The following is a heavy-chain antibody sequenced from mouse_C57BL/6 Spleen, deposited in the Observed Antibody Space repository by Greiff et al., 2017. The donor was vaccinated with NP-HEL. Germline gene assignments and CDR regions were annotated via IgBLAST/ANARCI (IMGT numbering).Heavy chain of an antibody. J-gene: IGHJ2*01. CDR3: ARGDDYDGYYFDY. D-gene: IGHD2-4*01. CDR2: ISDGGSYT. Sequence: EVQLVESGGGLVKPGGSLKLSCAASGFTFSSYAMSWVRQTPEKRLEWVATISDGGSYTYYPDNVKGRFTISRDNAKNNLYLQMSHLKSEDTAMYYCARGDDYDGYYFDYWGQGTTLTVSS. V-gene: IGHV5-4*01. CDR1: GFTFSSYA.